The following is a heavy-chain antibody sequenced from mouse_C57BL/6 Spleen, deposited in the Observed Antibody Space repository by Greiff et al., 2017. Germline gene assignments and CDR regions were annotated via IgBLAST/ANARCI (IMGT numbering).Heavy chain of an antibody. CDR3: ARDDDPRGFAY. CDR2: ISDGGSYT. V-gene: IGHV5-4*01. D-gene: IGHD2-3*01. CDR1: GYTFSSYA. J-gene: IGHJ3*01. Sequence: EVQRVESGGGLVKPGGSLKLSCAASGYTFSSYAMSWVRQTPETRLAWVATISDGGSYTYYPENVKGRFTISRDKSKTHLYLKLIHLKSEDTAMYYFARDDDPRGFAYWGQGTLVTGSA.